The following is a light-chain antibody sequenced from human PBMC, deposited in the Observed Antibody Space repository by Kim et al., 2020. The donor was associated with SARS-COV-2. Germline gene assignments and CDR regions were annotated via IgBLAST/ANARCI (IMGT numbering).Light chain of an antibody. CDR1: SSGVCGYHY. J-gene: IGLJ2*01. CDR2: EVT. V-gene: IGLV2-8*01. CDR3: SSYAGSNNLV. Sequence: GQSVPISCTGNSSGVCGYHYVSWYQQHPGRAPKLMIYEVTRRPSGVPDRFSGSKSGNTASLAVSRLQAEDEADYYCSSYAGSNNLVFGGGTQLTVL.